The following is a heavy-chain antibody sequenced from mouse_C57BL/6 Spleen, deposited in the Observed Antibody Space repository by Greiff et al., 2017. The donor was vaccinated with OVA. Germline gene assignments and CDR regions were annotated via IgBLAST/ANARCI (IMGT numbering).Heavy chain of an antibody. CDR2: INPNNGGT. J-gene: IGHJ1*03. V-gene: IGHV1-26*01. CDR1: GYTFTDYY. Sequence: VQLQQSGPELVKPGASVKTSCKASGYTFTDYYMNWVKQSHGKSLEWIGDINPNNGGTSYNQKFKGKATLTVDKSSSTAYMELRSLTSEDSAVYYCARRGSSSYWYFDVWGTGTTVTVSS. CDR3: ARRGSSSYWYFDV. D-gene: IGHD1-1*01.